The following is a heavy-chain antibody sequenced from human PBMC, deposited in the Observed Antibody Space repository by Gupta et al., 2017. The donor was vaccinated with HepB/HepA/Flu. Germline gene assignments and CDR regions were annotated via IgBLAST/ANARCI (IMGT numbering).Heavy chain of an antibody. D-gene: IGHD3-10*01. CDR3: ARAHTFVRGVIINWKYYHNGLDV. J-gene: IGHJ6*02. Sequence: QEQLVQSGAEVKKPGASVKVSCRASGYALTDYDIHWVRQATGQGLEWMGWMNPNTVKTGSSQKFQGRITKTRNTSINTAYMELSGLKSEDTAAYYCARAHTFVRGVIINWKYYHNGLDVWGQGTTVTVSS. V-gene: IGHV1-8*01. CDR1: GYALTDYD. CDR2: MNPNTVKT.